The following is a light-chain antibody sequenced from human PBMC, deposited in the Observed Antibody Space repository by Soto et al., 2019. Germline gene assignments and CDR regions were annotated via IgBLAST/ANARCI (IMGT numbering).Light chain of an antibody. CDR1: SIDIAPYNY. Sequence: QSVLTQPASVSGSPGHSLTISFTGTSIDIAPYNYVSWYQQHPGKAPKLIIYEVSYRPSGISNRFSGSKSGNTASLTISGLQAEDEADYYCSSYTSSTNYVCGNGIKVT. CDR2: EVS. CDR3: SSYTSSTNYV. J-gene: IGLJ1*01. V-gene: IGLV2-14*01.